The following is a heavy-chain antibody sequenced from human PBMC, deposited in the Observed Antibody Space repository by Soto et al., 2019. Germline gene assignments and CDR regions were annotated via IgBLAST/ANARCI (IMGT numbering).Heavy chain of an antibody. D-gene: IGHD5-12*01. CDR2: ISSSSSYI. V-gene: IGHV3-21*01. CDR3: AREYSGYEVGAFDI. Sequence: PGGSLRLSCAASGFTFSSYSMNWVRQAPGKGLEWVSSISSSSSYIYYADSVKGRFTISRDNAKNSLYLQMNSLRAEDTAVYYCAREYSGYEVGAFDIWGQGTMVTVSS. J-gene: IGHJ3*02. CDR1: GFTFSSYS.